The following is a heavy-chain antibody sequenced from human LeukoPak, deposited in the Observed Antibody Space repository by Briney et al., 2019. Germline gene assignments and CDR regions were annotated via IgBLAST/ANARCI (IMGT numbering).Heavy chain of an antibody. J-gene: IGHJ5*02. CDR1: GFTFSSYA. CDR3: ARAVRIAAREDWFDP. CDR2: ISSNGGST. D-gene: IGHD6-6*01. V-gene: IGHV3-64*01. Sequence: GGSLRLSCAASGFTFSSYAMHWVRQAPGKGLEYVLAISSNGGSTYYANSVKGRFTISRDNSKNTLYLQMGSLRAEDMAVYDCARAVRIAAREDWFDPWGQGTLVTVSS.